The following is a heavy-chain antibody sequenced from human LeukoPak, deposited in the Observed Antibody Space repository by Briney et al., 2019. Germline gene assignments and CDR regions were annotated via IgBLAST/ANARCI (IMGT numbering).Heavy chain of an antibody. V-gene: IGHV3-30*18. Sequence: GGSLRLSCAASGFTFSSYGMHRVRQAPGKGLEWVAVISYDGSDKYYADSVKGRFTISRDNSKNTLYLQMNSLRAEDTAVFYCAKDLVAYGEYDHYYYGMDVWGQGTTVTVSS. CDR2: ISYDGSDK. J-gene: IGHJ6*02. D-gene: IGHD4-17*01. CDR1: GFTFSSYG. CDR3: AKDLVAYGEYDHYYYGMDV.